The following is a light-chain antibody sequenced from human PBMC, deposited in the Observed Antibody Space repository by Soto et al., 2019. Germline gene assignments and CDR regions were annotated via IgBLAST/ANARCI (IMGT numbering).Light chain of an antibody. J-gene: IGKJ4*01. Sequence: DIQMTQSPSSLSASVGGRVTITCRASQSIATYLNWYLQKPGKAPKLLIYAASSLQSGVPSRFSGSGSGTDFTLTISSLQPEDFATYHCQQSYSTPLTFGGGTKVEIK. V-gene: IGKV1-39*01. CDR3: QQSYSTPLT. CDR1: QSIATY. CDR2: AAS.